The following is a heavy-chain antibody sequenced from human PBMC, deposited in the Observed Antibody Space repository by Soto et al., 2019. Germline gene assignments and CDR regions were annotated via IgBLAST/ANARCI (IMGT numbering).Heavy chain of an antibody. CDR1: GFTFSNYA. CDR3: VRGPQDY. J-gene: IGHJ4*02. V-gene: IGHV3-48*02. CDR2: ISHKSSAT. Sequence: GGSLRLSCAGSGFTFSNYAMNWVRQAPGKGLEWVSYISHKSSATYHADSVKGRFTISRDNAQNSLYLQMNSLTDEDTAIYYCVRGPQDYWGQGTLVTVSS.